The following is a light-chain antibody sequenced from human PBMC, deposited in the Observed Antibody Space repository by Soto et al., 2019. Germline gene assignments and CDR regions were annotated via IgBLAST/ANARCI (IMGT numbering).Light chain of an antibody. V-gene: IGKV3-11*01. CDR2: DAS. CDR3: QQYGSSPRT. Sequence: EIVLTQSPSTLSLSPGERATLSCRASQSVNSYLAWYQQKPGQTPRLLMYDASNRATGIPARFSGSGSGTDFTLTISSLEPEDFAVYYCQQYGSSPRTFGQGTKVDIK. J-gene: IGKJ1*01. CDR1: QSVNSY.